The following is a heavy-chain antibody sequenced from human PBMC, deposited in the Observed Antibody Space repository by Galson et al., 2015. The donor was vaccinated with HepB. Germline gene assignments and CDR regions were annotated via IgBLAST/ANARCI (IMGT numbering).Heavy chain of an antibody. Sequence: SLRLSCAASGFTVSSNYMSWVRQAPGKGLEWVSVIYSGGSTYYADSVKGRFTISRDNSKNTLYLQMNSLRAEDTAVYYCARELNYDFWSGYYTGWFDPWGQGTLVTVSS. D-gene: IGHD3-3*01. CDR2: IYSGGST. V-gene: IGHV3-53*01. CDR3: ARELNYDFWSGYYTGWFDP. CDR1: GFTVSSNY. J-gene: IGHJ5*02.